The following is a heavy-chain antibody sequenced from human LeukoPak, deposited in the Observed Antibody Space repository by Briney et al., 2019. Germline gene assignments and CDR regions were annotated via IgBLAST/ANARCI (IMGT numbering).Heavy chain of an antibody. CDR2: IWYDGSNK. Sequence: HPGGSLRLSCAASGFTFSNYGMHWVRQAPGKGLEWVAVIWYDGSNKYYADSVKGRFIIPRDNSKNTLYLQMNSLRAEDTAVYYCARDISGYYYFDYWGQGTLVTVSS. CDR1: GFTFSNYG. D-gene: IGHD3-22*01. J-gene: IGHJ4*02. CDR3: ARDISGYYYFDY. V-gene: IGHV3-33*01.